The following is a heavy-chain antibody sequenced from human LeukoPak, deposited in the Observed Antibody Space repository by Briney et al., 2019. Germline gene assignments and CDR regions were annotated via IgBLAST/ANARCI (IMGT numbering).Heavy chain of an antibody. CDR3: TRFSNYWFDP. J-gene: IGHJ5*02. V-gene: IGHV3-49*03. CDR1: GFTFSDYA. CDR2: IRSKAYGGTT. Sequence: GGSLRLSCTASGFTFSDYAMSWFRQAPGKGLEWVGFIRSKAYGGTTEYAASVKGRFTISRDDSKSIAYLQMNSLKTEDTAVYFCTRFSNYWFDPWGQGTLVTVSS. D-gene: IGHD4-11*01.